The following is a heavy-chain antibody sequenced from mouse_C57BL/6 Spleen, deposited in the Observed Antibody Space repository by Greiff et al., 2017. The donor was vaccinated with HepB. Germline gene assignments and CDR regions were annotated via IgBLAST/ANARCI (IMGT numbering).Heavy chain of an antibody. CDR1: GYSITSDY. J-gene: IGHJ2*01. V-gene: IGHV3-8*01. CDR2: ISYSGST. Sequence: EVQLQQSGPGLAKPSQTLSLTCSVTGYSITSDYWNWIRKFPGNKLEYMGYISYSGSTYYNPPLKSRIAIIRDTSKNQYYLQWNTVTTEDTATYYCARSENDGYYFDYWGQGTTLTVSA. CDR3: ARSENDGYYFDY. D-gene: IGHD2-3*01.